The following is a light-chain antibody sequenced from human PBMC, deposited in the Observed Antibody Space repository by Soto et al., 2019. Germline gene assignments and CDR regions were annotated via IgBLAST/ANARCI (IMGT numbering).Light chain of an antibody. CDR3: QSFDSSLTGLI. CDR1: SSDVGGYNY. Sequence: QSALTQPASVSGSPGQSITISCTGTSSDVGGYNYVSWYQQHPGKAPKLIIYEVTNRPSGVSGRFSGSKSGNTASLTISGLQAEDEADYYCQSFDSSLTGLIFGGGTKLTVL. J-gene: IGLJ2*01. CDR2: EVT. V-gene: IGLV2-14*01.